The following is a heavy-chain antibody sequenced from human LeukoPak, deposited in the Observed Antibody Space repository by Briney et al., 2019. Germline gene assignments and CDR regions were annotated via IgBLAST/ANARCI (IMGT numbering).Heavy chain of an antibody. Sequence: SETLSLTCTDSGGSISSYYWSWIRQPPGKGQEWIGYIYYSGSTNYNPSLKSRVTISVDTSKNQFSLKLSSVTAADTAVYYCATQHIVVVVAATLRWSNWFDPWGQGTLVTVSS. V-gene: IGHV4-59*12. D-gene: IGHD2-15*01. CDR3: ATQHIVVVVAATLRWSNWFDP. J-gene: IGHJ5*02. CDR1: GGSISSYY. CDR2: IYYSGST.